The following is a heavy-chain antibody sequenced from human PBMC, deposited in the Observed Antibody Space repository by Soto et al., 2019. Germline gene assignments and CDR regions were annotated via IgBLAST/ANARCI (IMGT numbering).Heavy chain of an antibody. CDR2: IYHSGST. CDR1: GGSISSGGYS. Sequence: TLSLTCAVSGGSISSGGYSWSWIRQPPGKGLEWIGYIYHSGSTYYNPSLKSRVTISVDRSKNQFSLKLSSVTAADTAVYYCARGDFGFGELGLDIWFDPWGQGTLVTVSS. CDR3: ARGDFGFGELGLDIWFDP. V-gene: IGHV4-30-2*01. D-gene: IGHD3-10*01. J-gene: IGHJ5*02.